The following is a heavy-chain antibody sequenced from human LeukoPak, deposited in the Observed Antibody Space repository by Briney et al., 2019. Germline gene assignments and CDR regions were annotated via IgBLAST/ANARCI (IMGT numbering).Heavy chain of an antibody. CDR3: ARHCGSCYSGRYYYGMDV. Sequence: GESLKISCKGSGYSFTSYWIGWVRQMPGKGLEWMGIIYPGDSDTRYSPSFQGQVTISADKSISTAYLQWSSLKASDTAMYYCARHCGSCYSGRYYYGMDVWGQGTTVTVSS. V-gene: IGHV5-51*01. D-gene: IGHD2-15*01. J-gene: IGHJ6*02. CDR1: GYSFTSYW. CDR2: IYPGDSDT.